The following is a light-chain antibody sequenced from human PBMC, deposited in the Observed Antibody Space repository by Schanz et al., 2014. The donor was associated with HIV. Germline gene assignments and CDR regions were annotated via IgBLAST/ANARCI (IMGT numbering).Light chain of an antibody. V-gene: IGKV4-1*01. CDR2: WAS. CDR3: QQYFSSPYT. CDR1: QSVLYSSNNKNY. Sequence: DIVMTQSPDSLAVSLGERATINCKSSQSVLYSSNNKNYLAWYQQKPGQPPKQLIYWASTRESGVPDRFSGSGSETDFTLTISSLQAEDVAVYYCQQYFSSPYTFGQGTKLEIK. J-gene: IGKJ2*01.